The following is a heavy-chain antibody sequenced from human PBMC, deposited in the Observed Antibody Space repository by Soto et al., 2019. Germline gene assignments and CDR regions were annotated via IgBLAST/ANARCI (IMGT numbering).Heavy chain of an antibody. Sequence: GESLKISCKGFGYSFTIHWISWVRQMPGKGLEWMGTLDPSDSYTNYSPSFQGHVTISVDKSISTAYLQWSSLKASDTAIYYCXRRDCSSTSCQINWFDPWGPGTQVTVSS. CDR1: GYSFTIHW. CDR2: LDPSDSYT. V-gene: IGHV5-10-1*01. J-gene: IGHJ5*02. D-gene: IGHD2-2*01. CDR3: XRRDCSSTSCQINWFDP.